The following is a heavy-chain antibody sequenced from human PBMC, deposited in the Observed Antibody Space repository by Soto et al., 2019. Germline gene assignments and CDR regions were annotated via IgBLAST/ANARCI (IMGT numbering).Heavy chain of an antibody. V-gene: IGHV4-39*01. CDR1: GGSISSSSYY. CDR2: IYYSGST. Sequence: SETLSLTCTVSGGSISSSSYYWGWIRQPPGKGLEWIGSIYYSGSTYYNPSLKSRVTISVDTSKNQFSLKLSSVTAADTAVYYCASARRRGLLWGYFDYWGQGTLVTVSS. CDR3: ASARRRGLLWGYFDY. D-gene: IGHD3-16*01. J-gene: IGHJ4*02.